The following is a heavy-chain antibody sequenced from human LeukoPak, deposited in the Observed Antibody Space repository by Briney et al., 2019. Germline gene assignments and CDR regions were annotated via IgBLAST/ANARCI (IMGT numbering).Heavy chain of an antibody. CDR1: GYMFTSHG. CDR3: AREGMIVAFDP. V-gene: IGHV1-69*06. Sequence: GASVKVSCKSSGYMFTSHGIHWLRQAPGQGLEWMGGIIPIFGTANYAQKFQGRVTITADKSTSTAYMELSSLRSEDTAVYYCAREGMIVAFDPWGQGTLVTVSS. D-gene: IGHD3-22*01. J-gene: IGHJ5*02. CDR2: IIPIFGTA.